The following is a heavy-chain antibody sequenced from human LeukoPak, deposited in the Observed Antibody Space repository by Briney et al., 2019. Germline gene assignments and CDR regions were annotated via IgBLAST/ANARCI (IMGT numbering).Heavy chain of an antibody. D-gene: IGHD2/OR15-2a*01. CDR3: AGHHPRNTVDF. CDR1: GGSISSYY. J-gene: IGHJ4*02. Sequence: SETLSLTCTVSGGSISSYYWSWIRQPPGKGLEWIAYISEIGSINYNPSLKSRVTISLDTSKNQFSLKLSSVTAADTAVYYCAGHHPRNTVDFWGQGTLVTVSS. V-gene: IGHV4-59*08. CDR2: ISEIGSI.